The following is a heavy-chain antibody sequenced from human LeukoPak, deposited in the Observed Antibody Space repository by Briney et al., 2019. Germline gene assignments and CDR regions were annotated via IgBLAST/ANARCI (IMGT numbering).Heavy chain of an antibody. CDR2: IYYSGST. J-gene: IGHJ6*03. Sequence: PSETLSLTCAVYGGSFSGYYWSWIRQPPGKGLEWIGSIYYSGSTYYNPSLKSRVTISVDTSKNQFSLKLSSVTAADTAVYYCAREYYDSSGYYYVGALYYYYYMDVWGKGTTVTVSS. D-gene: IGHD3-22*01. CDR3: AREYYDSSGYYYVGALYYYYYMDV. CDR1: GGSFSGYY. V-gene: IGHV4-34*01.